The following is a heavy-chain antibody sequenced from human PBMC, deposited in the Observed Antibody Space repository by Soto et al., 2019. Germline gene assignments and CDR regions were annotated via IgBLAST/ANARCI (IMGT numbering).Heavy chain of an antibody. CDR2: INPSGGT. J-gene: IGHJ4*02. D-gene: IGHD3-10*01. CDR1: GGSLSTDY. CDR3: AKDLGELALDY. V-gene: IGHV4-34*01. Sequence: SETLSLTCAVYGGSLSTDYWSWIRQPPGKGLEWIGEINPSGGTNYNPSLKSRVTISVATSKNQFSLKLSSVTAADTAVYYCAKDLGELALDYWGQGTLVTVSS.